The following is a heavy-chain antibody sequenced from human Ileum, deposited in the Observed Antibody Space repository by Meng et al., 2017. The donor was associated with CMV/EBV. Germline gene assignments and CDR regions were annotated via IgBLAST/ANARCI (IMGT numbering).Heavy chain of an antibody. V-gene: IGHV2-5*02. CDR2: IFWDDDK. CDR1: GFSLTTSGVG. Sequence: QITLKESGPTLVKPTQTLTLTCTLSGFSLTTSGVGVGWIRQPPQKALEWLAFIFWDDDKRYSPSLKSRLTITKDTSKNQVVLTMTDMDPADTATYYCAHILTISNWFDPWGQGTLVTVSS. CDR3: AHILTISNWFDP. D-gene: IGHD3-9*01. J-gene: IGHJ5*02.